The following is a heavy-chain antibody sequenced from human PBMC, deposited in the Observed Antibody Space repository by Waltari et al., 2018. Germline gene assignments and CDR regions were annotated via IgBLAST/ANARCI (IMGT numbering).Heavy chain of an antibody. V-gene: IGHV3-15*01. CDR3: TTDLGGGVDCPDAFDI. CDR1: GCSFISAW. J-gene: IGHJ3*02. D-gene: IGHD2-21*01. CDR2: IKSRTDGGTT. Sequence: EVQLVESGGGLVKPGGSLRLSCAASGCSFISAWRSWVRQAPGKGLEGVGRIKSRTDGGTTHYAATVKDRFTISRDDSKTMLYLQMDSLRTEDAAVYYCTTDLGGGVDCPDAFDIWGQGTTVTVSS.